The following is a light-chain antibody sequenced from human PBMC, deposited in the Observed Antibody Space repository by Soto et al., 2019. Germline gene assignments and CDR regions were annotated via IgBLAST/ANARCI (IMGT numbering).Light chain of an antibody. CDR2: AAS. CDR3: QQSYSGFT. V-gene: IGKV1-39*01. Sequence: DIQMTQSPSSLSASVGDRVTITCRASQSISSYLNWYQQKPGKAPKLLIYAASSLQSGVPSRFSDSGSGTDFTLTISILQPEDFATYYCQQSYSGFTFGPGTKVDIK. CDR1: QSISSY. J-gene: IGKJ3*01.